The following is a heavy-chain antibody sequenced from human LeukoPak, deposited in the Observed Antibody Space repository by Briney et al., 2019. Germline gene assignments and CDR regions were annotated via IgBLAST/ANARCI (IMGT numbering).Heavy chain of an antibody. D-gene: IGHD3-22*01. J-gene: IGHJ5*02. CDR2: ISSSSSYI. CDR3: AKDHRHYYDSSGQDNWFDP. CDR1: GFTFSSYS. V-gene: IGHV3-21*01. Sequence: GGSLRLSCAASGFTFSSYSMNWVRQAPGKGLEWVSSISSSSSYIYYADSVKGRFTISRDNSKNTLYLQMNSLRAEDTAVYYCAKDHRHYYDSSGQDNWFDPWGQGTLVTVSS.